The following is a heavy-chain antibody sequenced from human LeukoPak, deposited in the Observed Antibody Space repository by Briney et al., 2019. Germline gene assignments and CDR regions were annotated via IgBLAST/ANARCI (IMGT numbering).Heavy chain of an antibody. J-gene: IGHJ4*02. CDR2: IRYDGSNK. CDR3: ARGYRDGYNPDY. D-gene: IGHD5-24*01. V-gene: IGHV3-30*02. Sequence: GGSLRLSCAASGFTFSSYGMHWVRQAPGKGLEWVAFIRYDGSNKYYADSVKGRFTISRDNSKNTLYLQMNSLRAEDTAVYYCARGYRDGYNPDYWGQGTLVTVSS. CDR1: GFTFSSYG.